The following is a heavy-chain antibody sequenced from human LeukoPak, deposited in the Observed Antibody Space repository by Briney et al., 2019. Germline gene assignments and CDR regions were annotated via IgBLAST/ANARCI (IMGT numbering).Heavy chain of an antibody. CDR2: INLNSGGT. V-gene: IGHV1-2*02. CDR3: YSLSNWY. J-gene: IGHJ4*02. CDR1: GYTFTGYY. D-gene: IGHD1-1*01. Sequence: ASVTVSLKASGYTFTGYYMHWVRQAPGQGRGWVGGINLNSGGTNYLHTFQGRVTMTMDRSISTYYMELSRLSAGDAAVYVCYSLSNWYWGQGTLVTVSS.